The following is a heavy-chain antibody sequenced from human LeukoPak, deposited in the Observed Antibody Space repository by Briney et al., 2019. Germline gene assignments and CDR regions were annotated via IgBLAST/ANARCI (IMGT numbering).Heavy chain of an antibody. Sequence: NPSETLSLTCSVSGDSISSSGYYWDWIRQPPGKGLEWIGSIHHSGNTNYNPSLKSRVTISADMSKNQFSLKLSSVTAADTAVYYCARVYGDYDFWSPSPRFDPWGQGTLVTVSS. V-gene: IGHV4-39*07. CDR2: IHHSGNT. CDR1: GDSISSSGYY. CDR3: ARVYGDYDFWSPSPRFDP. D-gene: IGHD3-3*01. J-gene: IGHJ5*02.